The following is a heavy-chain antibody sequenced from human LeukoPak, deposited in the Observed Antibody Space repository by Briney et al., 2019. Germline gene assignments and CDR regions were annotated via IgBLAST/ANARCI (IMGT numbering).Heavy chain of an antibody. CDR2: ISYNGNNK. D-gene: IGHD6-19*01. Sequence: GGSLRLSCAASGFTFSSYAMHWDRQAPGKGLEWVAVISYNGNNKNYADSVKGRFTISRDNSKNTLYLQMDSLRAEDTAVYYCARDREAVAGPYYYYYYMDVWGKGTTVTISS. CDR3: ARDREAVAGPYYYYYYMDV. J-gene: IGHJ6*03. V-gene: IGHV3-30*04. CDR1: GFTFSSYA.